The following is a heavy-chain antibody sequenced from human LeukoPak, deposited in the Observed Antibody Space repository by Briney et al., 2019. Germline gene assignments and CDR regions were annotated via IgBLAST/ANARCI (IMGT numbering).Heavy chain of an antibody. V-gene: IGHV1-69*05. J-gene: IGHJ2*01. CDR2: IIPIFGTA. CDR3: AKPQGGGSSDWRFDL. Sequence: ASVKVSCKASGGTFSSYAISWVRQAPGQGLEWMGRIIPIFGTANYAQKFQGRVTITTDESTSTAYMELSSLRSEDTAVYYCAKPQGGGSSDWRFDLWGRGTLVSVSS. CDR1: GGTFSSYA. D-gene: IGHD1-1*01.